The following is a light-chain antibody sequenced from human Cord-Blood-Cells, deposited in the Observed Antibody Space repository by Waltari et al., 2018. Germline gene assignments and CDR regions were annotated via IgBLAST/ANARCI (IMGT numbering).Light chain of an antibody. CDR1: QSISSY. CDR2: AAS. J-gene: IGKJ5*01. V-gene: IGKV1-39*01. CDR3: QQSYSTPIT. Sequence: DIQMTQSPSSLSASVGDRDTITCRASQSISSYLNWYQQKPGKAPKLLIYAASSLQSGVPSRFSGSGSGTDFTLTINSLQPEDFATYYCQQSYSTPITFGQGTRLEIK.